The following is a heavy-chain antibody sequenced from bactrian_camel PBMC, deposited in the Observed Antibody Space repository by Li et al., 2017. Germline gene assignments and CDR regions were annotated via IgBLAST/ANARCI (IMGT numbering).Heavy chain of an antibody. Sequence: VQLVESGGGSVQAGGSLRLSCVTSGFALSDYPITWVRQAPEKGFEWVSTILKTGTTTRYSDSVKGRFIISRDDAKNTLFLQLNSLDFEDTAMYYCASDYGTTYYGQGTQVTVS. J-gene: IGHJ4*01. V-gene: IGHV3S42*01. D-gene: IGHD2*01. CDR1: GFALSDYP. CDR2: ILKTGTTT.